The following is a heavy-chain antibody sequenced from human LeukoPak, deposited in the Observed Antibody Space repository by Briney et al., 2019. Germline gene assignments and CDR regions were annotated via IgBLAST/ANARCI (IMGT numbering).Heavy chain of an antibody. D-gene: IGHD3-3*01. CDR3: ARSTIFGVVITPPYFDY. V-gene: IGHV1-69*13. J-gene: IGHJ4*02. Sequence: SVKVSCKASGGTFSSYAISWVRQAPGQGLEWMGGIIPIFGTANYAQKFQGRVTITADESTSTAYMELSSLRSEDTAVYYCARSTIFGVVITPPYFDYWGQGTLSPSPQ. CDR2: IIPIFGTA. CDR1: GGTFSSYA.